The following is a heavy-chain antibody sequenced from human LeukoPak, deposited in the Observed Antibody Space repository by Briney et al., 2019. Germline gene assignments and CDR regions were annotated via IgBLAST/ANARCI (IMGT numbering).Heavy chain of an antibody. CDR2: IKPDGSDK. J-gene: IGHJ4*02. V-gene: IGHV3-7*01. CDR1: GFTFSSYA. D-gene: IGHD6-19*01. CDR3: ATEGGWPN. Sequence: GGSLRLSCAATGFTFSSYAMSWVRQAPGKGLEWVANIKPDGSDKYYVDSVKGRFTISRDNAKNSLYLQMNSLRAEDTAVYYCATEGGWPNWGQGTLVTVSS.